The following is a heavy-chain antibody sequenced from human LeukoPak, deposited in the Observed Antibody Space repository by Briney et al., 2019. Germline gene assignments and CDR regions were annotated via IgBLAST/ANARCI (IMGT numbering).Heavy chain of an antibody. Sequence: GGSLRLSCAASGFTFSSYAMSWVRQAPGKGLEWVSSISGNGGSTYYADSVKGRFTISRDNSKNTLYLQMNSLRAEDTAVYYCAKDRTTVVTPDFDYWGQGTLVTVSS. V-gene: IGHV3-23*01. CDR1: GFTFSSYA. CDR3: AKDRTTVVTPDFDY. CDR2: ISGNGGST. D-gene: IGHD4-23*01. J-gene: IGHJ4*02.